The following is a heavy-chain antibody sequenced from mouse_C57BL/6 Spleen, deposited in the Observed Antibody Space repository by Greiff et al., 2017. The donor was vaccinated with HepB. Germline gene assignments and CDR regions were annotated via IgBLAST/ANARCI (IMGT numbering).Heavy chain of an antibody. D-gene: IGHD2-5*01. Sequence: EVQLQQSGPELVKPGASVKISCKASGYSFTGYYMNWVKQSPEKSLEWIGEINPSTGGTTYNQKFKAKATLTVDKSSSTAYMQLKSLTSEDSAVYYSAREEGYSNLAYWGQGTLVTVSA. CDR1: GYSFTGYY. J-gene: IGHJ3*01. CDR2: INPSTGGT. CDR3: AREEGYSNLAY. V-gene: IGHV1-42*01.